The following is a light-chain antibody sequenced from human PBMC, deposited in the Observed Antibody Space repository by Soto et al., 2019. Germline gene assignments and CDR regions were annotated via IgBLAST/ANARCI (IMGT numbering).Light chain of an antibody. V-gene: IGKV3-15*01. Sequence: DIVMMQSPATLSVSPGERATLSCRASQSVSSNLAWYQQKPGQAPRLLIYGASTRATGIPARFSGSGSGTEFTLTISSLQSEDFAVYYCQQYNNWPPVTFGGGTKVEIK. CDR2: GAS. CDR1: QSVSSN. CDR3: QQYNNWPPVT. J-gene: IGKJ4*01.